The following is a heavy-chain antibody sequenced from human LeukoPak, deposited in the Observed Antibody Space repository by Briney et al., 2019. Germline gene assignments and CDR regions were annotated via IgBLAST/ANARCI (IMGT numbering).Heavy chain of an antibody. V-gene: IGHV3-53*01. D-gene: IGHD6-13*01. CDR2: IYSGGST. CDR3: ARDRAAAGMEDAFDI. CDR1: GFTVSSNY. Sequence: GGSLRLSCAASGFTVSSNYMSWVRQAPGKGLEWVSVIYSGGSTYYADSVKGRFTISRDNSKNTLYLQMNSLRAEDTAVYYCARDRAAAGMEDAFDIWGQGTMVTVSS. J-gene: IGHJ3*02.